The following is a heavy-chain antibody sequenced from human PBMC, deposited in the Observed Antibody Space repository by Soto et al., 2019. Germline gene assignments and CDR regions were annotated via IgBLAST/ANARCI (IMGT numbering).Heavy chain of an antibody. D-gene: IGHD2-21*02. J-gene: IGHJ6*02. V-gene: IGHV4-59*01. CDR3: ARDLWGYCGTDCYPLDV. Sequence: PSETLSLTCXVSGGSISGYYWSWIRQPPGKGLEWIGYMYNTGSTVYNPSFKSRVTISVDTSKNQFSLKLNSVTAADTAVYYCARDLWGYCGTDCYPLDVWGQGTTVTVSS. CDR2: MYNTGST. CDR1: GGSISGYY.